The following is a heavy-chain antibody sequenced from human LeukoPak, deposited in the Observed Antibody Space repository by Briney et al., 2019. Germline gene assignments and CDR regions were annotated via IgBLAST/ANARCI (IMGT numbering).Heavy chain of an antibody. J-gene: IGHJ5*02. CDR2: ISFNGST. CDR3: ARVKRGNYGSFNWFDP. D-gene: IGHD4-11*01. CDR1: GGSITSSSYY. V-gene: IGHV4-61*05. Sequence: SETLSLTCTVSGGSITSSSYYWGCIRQPPGKGLEWIGHISFNGSTNYNPSLNSRVSLSVDTSKNQISLKLRSVTAADTAIYYCARVKRGNYGSFNWFDPWGQGTLVTVSS.